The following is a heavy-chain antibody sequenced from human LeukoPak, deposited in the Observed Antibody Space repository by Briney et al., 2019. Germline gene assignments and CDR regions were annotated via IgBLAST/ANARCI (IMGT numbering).Heavy chain of an antibody. J-gene: IGHJ5*02. CDR3: ARVPNWNYGIDP. CDR2: IYYSGGT. CDR1: GGSISSGGYY. Sequence: PSETLSLTCTVSGGSISSGGYYWSWIRQHPGKGLEWIGYIYYSGGTYYNPSLKSRVTISVDTSKNQFSLKLSSVTAADTAVYYCARVPNWNYGIDPWGQGTLVTVSS. D-gene: IGHD1-7*01. V-gene: IGHV4-31*03.